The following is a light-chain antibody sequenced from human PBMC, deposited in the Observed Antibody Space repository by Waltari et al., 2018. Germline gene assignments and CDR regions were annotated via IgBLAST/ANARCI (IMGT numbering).Light chain of an antibody. J-gene: IGKJ4*01. Sequence: EIVLTQSPGTLSLSPGERATLSCRASQSVTSSFLAWYPQKPGQAPRLVIHGASRRATGITDRFSGSGSGTDFTLTISRLEPEDFAVYYCQQYGGSPPLTFGGGTKVEIK. V-gene: IGKV3-20*01. CDR3: QQYGGSPPLT. CDR1: QSVTSSF. CDR2: GAS.